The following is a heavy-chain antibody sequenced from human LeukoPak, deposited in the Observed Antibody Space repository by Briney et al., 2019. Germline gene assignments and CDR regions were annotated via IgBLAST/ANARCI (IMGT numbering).Heavy chain of an antibody. Sequence: PGGSLRLSCAASGFTFSSYAMSWVRQAPGKGLERVSAISGSGGSTYYADSVKGRFTISRDNSKNTLYLQMNSLRAEDTAVYYCAPAPQYQLLYEGHYFDYWGQGTLVTVSS. V-gene: IGHV3-23*01. CDR1: GFTFSSYA. CDR2: ISGSGGST. CDR3: APAPQYQLLYEGHYFDY. J-gene: IGHJ4*02. D-gene: IGHD2-2*02.